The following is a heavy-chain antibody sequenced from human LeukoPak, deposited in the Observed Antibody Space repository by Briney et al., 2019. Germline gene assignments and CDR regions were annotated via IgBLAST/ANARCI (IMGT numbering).Heavy chain of an antibody. Sequence: SETLSLTCTVSGGSITSSTYYWGWIRQPPGKGLEWIGTIYDGGSTYYSPSLKSRLMVSADTSKNQFSLKLSSVTAADTAVYYCARSIYYCNSTACDGSPAYYMDVWGKGTSLTVSS. CDR2: IYDGGST. J-gene: IGHJ6*03. D-gene: IGHD2/OR15-2a*01. CDR1: GGSITSSTYY. V-gene: IGHV4-39*01. CDR3: ARSIYYCNSTACDGSPAYYMDV.